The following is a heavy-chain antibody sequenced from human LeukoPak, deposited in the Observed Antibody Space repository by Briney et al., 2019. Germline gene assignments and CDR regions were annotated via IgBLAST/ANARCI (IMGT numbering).Heavy chain of an antibody. V-gene: IGHV1-18*01. D-gene: IGHD2-15*01. CDR1: GYTFTSYG. CDR2: ISAYNGNT. Sequence: ASVKVSCTASGYTFTSYGISWVRQATGQGLEWMGWISAYNGNTNYAQKLQGRVTMTTDTSTSTAYMELRSLRSDDTAVYYCARGNCSGGSCYSGGNWFDPWGQGTLVAVSS. CDR3: ARGNCSGGSCYSGGNWFDP. J-gene: IGHJ5*02.